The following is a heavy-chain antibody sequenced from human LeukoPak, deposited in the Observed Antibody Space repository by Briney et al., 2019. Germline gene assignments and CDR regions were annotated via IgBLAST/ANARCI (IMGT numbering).Heavy chain of an antibody. CDR2: ISFNSGTI. D-gene: IGHD1-14*01. CDR3: VKETWYKRGFDI. CDR1: GFRFEDYF. J-gene: IGHJ4*01. Sequence: PGGSLRLSCAASGFRFEDYFMHWIRQVPGKGLEWVSSISFNSGTIAYADSVKGRFTISRDNAKNSLYLQMNSLRPEDTALYYCVKETWYKRGFDIWGQGTLVTVSS. V-gene: IGHV3-9*01.